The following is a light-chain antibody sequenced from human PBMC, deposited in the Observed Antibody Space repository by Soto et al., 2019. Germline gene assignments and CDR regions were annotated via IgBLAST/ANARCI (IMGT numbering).Light chain of an antibody. J-gene: IGKJ1*01. Sequence: DIQMTQSPSTLSASVGDRVTITCRASRSISNYLAWYQQKPGKAPKLLIYDASSLESEVPSRFSGSGSGTEFTLTISTLQPDDFATYYCQQYDSYSPETFGQGTKVEIK. CDR1: RSISNY. CDR2: DAS. CDR3: QQYDSYSPET. V-gene: IGKV1-5*01.